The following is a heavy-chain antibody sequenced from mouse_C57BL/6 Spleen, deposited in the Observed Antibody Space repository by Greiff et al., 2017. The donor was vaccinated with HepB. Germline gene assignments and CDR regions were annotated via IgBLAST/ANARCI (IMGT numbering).Heavy chain of an antibody. CDR1: GYAFTKYL. Sequence: QVQLQQSGAELVRPGTSVKVSCKASGYAFTKYLIEWVKQRPGQGLEWIGVINPGSGGTNYNEKFKGKATLTADKSSSTAYMQLSSLTSEDSAVYFCVRSSYQGLAMDYWGQGTSVTVSS. D-gene: IGHD1-1*01. CDR3: VRSSYQGLAMDY. V-gene: IGHV1-54*01. CDR2: INPGSGGT. J-gene: IGHJ4*01.